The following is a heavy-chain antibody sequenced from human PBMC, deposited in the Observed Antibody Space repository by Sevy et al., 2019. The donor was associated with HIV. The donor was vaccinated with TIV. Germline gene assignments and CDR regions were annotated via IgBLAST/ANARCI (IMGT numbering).Heavy chain of an antibody. J-gene: IGHJ1*01. D-gene: IGHD6-19*01. CDR3: ARVGIEHYSRGWEVGEPEYFQH. V-gene: IGHV1-18*04. CDR1: GYTFTDYG. Sequence: ASVKVSCRASGYTFTDYGISWVRQAPGQGLEWMGWISAHNGNTNQAQNLHDRIILTTDRSTNTAYMELRRLRFDDTAVYFCARVGIEHYSRGWEVGEPEYFQHWGQGTLVTVSS. CDR2: ISAHNGNT.